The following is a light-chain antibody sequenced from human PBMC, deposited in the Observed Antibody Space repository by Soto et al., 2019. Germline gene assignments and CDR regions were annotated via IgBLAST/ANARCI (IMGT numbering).Light chain of an antibody. Sequence: QSELTQPPSASGTPGQRVTISCSGTSSNIGRNTVDWYQQLPGTAPKLLIYSNNQRPSGVPDRFSGSKSGTSASLAISGLQSEDEADYYCAAWGGSLKVVFGGGTKLTVL. V-gene: IGLV1-44*01. CDR3: AAWGGSLKVV. CDR2: SNN. J-gene: IGLJ3*02. CDR1: SSNIGRNT.